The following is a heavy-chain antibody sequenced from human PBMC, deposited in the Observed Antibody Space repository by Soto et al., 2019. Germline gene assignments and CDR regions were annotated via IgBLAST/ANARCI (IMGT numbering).Heavy chain of an antibody. D-gene: IGHD6-6*01. CDR2: IKQDESDK. CDR1: GFGLRDYW. Sequence: WGVLSLSCSCSGFGLRDYWMSLFRHSPGNGLDCVANIKQDESDKYYADSVKGRFTISRDNSKNTLYLQMNSLRAEDTAVYYCAKTLGALAHTYYYYYGMDVWGQGTTVTVSS. CDR3: AKTLGALAHTYYYYYGMDV. J-gene: IGHJ6*02. V-gene: IGHV3-7*03.